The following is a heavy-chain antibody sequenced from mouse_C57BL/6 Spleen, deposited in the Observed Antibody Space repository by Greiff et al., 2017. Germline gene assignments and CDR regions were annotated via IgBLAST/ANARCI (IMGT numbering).Heavy chain of an antibody. Sequence: VQLQQPGAELVKPGASVKVSCKASGYTFTSYWMHWVKQRPGQGLEWIGRIHPSDSDTNYNQKFKGKATLTVDKSSSTAYMQLSSLTSGDSAVYYCANIYYDYDEGFAYWGQGTLVTVSA. CDR1: GYTFTSYW. D-gene: IGHD2-4*01. CDR3: ANIYYDYDEGFAY. CDR2: IHPSDSDT. J-gene: IGHJ3*01. V-gene: IGHV1-74*01.